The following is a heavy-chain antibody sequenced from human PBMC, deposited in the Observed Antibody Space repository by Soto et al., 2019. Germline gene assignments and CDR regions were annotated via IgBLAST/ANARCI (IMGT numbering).Heavy chain of an antibody. CDR3: VRATLSWGHYYFRGLDV. V-gene: IGHV3-7*01. Sequence: GGSLRLSCAATGFMFGTYWMSWVRQAPRKGLEWVANIKHDGNEKYYADSVKGRFTVSRDNVKNFLHLQMSSLRGDDTGVYFCVRATLSWGHYYFRGLDVWGQGTTVTVSS. D-gene: IGHD3-22*01. J-gene: IGHJ6*02. CDR2: IKHDGNEK. CDR1: GFMFGTYW.